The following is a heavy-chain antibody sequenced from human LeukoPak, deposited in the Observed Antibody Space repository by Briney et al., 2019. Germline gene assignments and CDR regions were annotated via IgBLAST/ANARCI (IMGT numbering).Heavy chain of an antibody. J-gene: IGHJ3*01. V-gene: IGHV3-7*03. Sequence: GGSLRLSCAASGFTFRSFWMSWVRQAPGKRLEWVANIKQNGAEEYYMDSVKGRFAISRDNAKNSVSLHMNSLRVEDTAMYYCARYTVVSSPGAFDLWGQGTMVTVSS. CDR2: IKQNGAEE. D-gene: IGHD2-21*01. CDR1: GFTFRSFW. CDR3: ARYTVVSSPGAFDL.